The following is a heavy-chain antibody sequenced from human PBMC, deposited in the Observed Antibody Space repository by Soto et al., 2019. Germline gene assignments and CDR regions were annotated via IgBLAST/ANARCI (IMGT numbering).Heavy chain of an antibody. CDR1: GFTFSSYS. J-gene: IGHJ6*02. CDR2: ISSSSSYI. Sequence: EVQLVESGGGLVKPGGSLRLSCAASGFTFSSYSMNWVRQAPGKGLEWVSSISSSSSYIYYADSVKGRFTISRDNAKNSLYLQMNSLRAEDTALYYCARDIVATIEWYYYYGMDVWGQGTTVTVSS. CDR3: ARDIVATIEWYYYYGMDV. D-gene: IGHD5-12*01. V-gene: IGHV3-21*01.